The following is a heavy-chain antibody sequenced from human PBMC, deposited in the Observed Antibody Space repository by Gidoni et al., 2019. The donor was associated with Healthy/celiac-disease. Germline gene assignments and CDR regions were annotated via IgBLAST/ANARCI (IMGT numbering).Heavy chain of an antibody. CDR1: GFTFDDYA. V-gene: IGHV3-9*01. CDR2: ISWNSGSI. CDR3: AKVVTPGSYYYYMDV. Sequence: EVQLVESGGGLVQPGRSLRLSCAASGFTFDDYAMPWVRQAPGKGLEWVSGISWNSGSIGYADSVKGRFTISRDNAKNSLYLQMNSLRAEDTALYYCAKVVTPGSYYYYMDVWGKGTTVTVSS. D-gene: IGHD2-21*02. J-gene: IGHJ6*03.